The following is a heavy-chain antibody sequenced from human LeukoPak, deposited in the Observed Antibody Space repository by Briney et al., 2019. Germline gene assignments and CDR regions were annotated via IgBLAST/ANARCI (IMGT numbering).Heavy chain of an antibody. V-gene: IGHV4-59*01. D-gene: IGHD6-13*01. Sequence: SETLSLTCTVSGGSISSYYWSWIRQPPGKGLEWIGYIYYSGSTNYNPSLKSRVTISVDTSKNQFSLKLSSVTAADTALYYCARGSHSSSWYTLDYWGQGTLVTVSS. CDR2: IYYSGST. CDR3: ARGSHSSSWYTLDY. J-gene: IGHJ4*02. CDR1: GGSISSYY.